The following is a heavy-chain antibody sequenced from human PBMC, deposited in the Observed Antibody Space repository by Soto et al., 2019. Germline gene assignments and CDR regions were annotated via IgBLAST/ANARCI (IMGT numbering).Heavy chain of an antibody. J-gene: IGHJ5*02. D-gene: IGHD3-3*01. CDR2: IHYSGST. V-gene: IGHV4-59*08. CDR3: TRSGLDYDFWSGYLRNWFDP. Sequence: QVQLQESGPGLVKPSETLSLTCTVSGGSISSYYWSWIRQPPGKGLEWIGYIHYSGSTTYHPSLKCRVTIAREACKNHCTRQLSSVTAADTAVYNCTRSGLDYDFWSGYLRNWFDPWGQGTMVTVCS. CDR1: GGSISSYY.